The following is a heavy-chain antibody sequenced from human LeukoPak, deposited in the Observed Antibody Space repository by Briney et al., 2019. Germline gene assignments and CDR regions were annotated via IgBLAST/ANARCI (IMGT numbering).Heavy chain of an antibody. CDR2: IYSGGST. D-gene: IGHD5-24*01. V-gene: IGHV3-53*01. J-gene: IGHJ6*02. CDR1: GFTFSSYW. CDR3: ARAEKYYYYGMDV. Sequence: GGSLRLSCAASGFTFSSYWMSWVRQAPGKGLEWVSVIYSGGSTYYADSVKGRFTISRDNSKNTLYLQMNSLRAEDTAVYYCARAEKYYYYGMDVWGQGTTVTVSS.